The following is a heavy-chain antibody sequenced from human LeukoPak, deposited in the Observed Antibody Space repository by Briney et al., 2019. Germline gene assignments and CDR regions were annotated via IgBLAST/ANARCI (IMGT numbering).Heavy chain of an antibody. V-gene: IGHV3-23*01. CDR3: TTDLAHAFDI. J-gene: IGHJ3*02. CDR2: ISASGGST. CDR1: GFTFSSYA. Sequence: QPGGSLRLSCAASGFTFSSYAMNWVRQAPGKGLEWVSSISASGGSTYYADSVKGRFTISRDNSKNTLYLQMNSLKTEDTAVYYCTTDLAHAFDIWGQGTMVTVSS.